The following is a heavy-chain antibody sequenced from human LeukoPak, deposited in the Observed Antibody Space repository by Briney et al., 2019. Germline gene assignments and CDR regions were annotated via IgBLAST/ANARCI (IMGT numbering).Heavy chain of an antibody. J-gene: IGHJ6*03. CDR3: ARYILGV. V-gene: IGHV4-59*01. CDR2: IYYSGST. CDR1: GGSISSYY. Sequence: PSETLSLTCTVSGGSISSYYWSWIRQPPGKGLEWIGYIYYSGSTNYNPSLKSRVTISVNTSKNQFSLKLSSVTAADTAVYYCARYILGVWGKATTVTVYS.